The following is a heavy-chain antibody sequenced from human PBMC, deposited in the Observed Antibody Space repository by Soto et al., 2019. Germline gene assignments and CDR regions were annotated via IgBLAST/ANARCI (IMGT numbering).Heavy chain of an antibody. CDR1: GYTFTSYG. V-gene: IGHV1-18*01. J-gene: IGHJ6*02. CDR2: ISAYNGNT. D-gene: IGHD6-13*01. CDR3: ARDKQAAAGPKTPGGNAMDV. Sequence: QVQLVQSGAEVKKPGASVKVSCKAPGYTFTSYGITWVRQAPGQGLEWMGWISAYNGNTNYAQKLQGRVTMTTDTSTSTAYMELRSLRSEDTAVYYCARDKQAAAGPKTPGGNAMDVWGQGTTVTVSS.